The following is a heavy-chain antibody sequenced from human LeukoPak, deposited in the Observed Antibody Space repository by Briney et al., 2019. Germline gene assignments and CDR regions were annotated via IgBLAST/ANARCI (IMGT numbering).Heavy chain of an antibody. Sequence: SETLSLTCTVSGGSISSYYWSWIRQPAGKGLEWIGRIYTSGSTNYNPSLKSRVTMSVDTSKNQFSLKLSSVTAADTAVYYCARDRPMGLLWFGESPPEPKFDPWGQGTLVTVSS. D-gene: IGHD3-10*01. CDR3: ARDRPMGLLWFGESPPEPKFDP. V-gene: IGHV4-4*07. CDR1: GGSISSYY. J-gene: IGHJ5*02. CDR2: IYTSGST.